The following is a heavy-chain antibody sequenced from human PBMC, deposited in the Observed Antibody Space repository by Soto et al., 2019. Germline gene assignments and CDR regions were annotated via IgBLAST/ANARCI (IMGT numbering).Heavy chain of an antibody. V-gene: IGHV4-4*07. CDR3: ETILGANAY. CDR1: GGSIYTYS. Sequence: SETLSLTCTVSGGSIYTYSWTWIRQPAGKGLEWIGHIYSSGSANYNPSLKSRVSMSVDTSKNQFSLKLNSVTAAETARDYCETILGANAYWGQRTLVPVSS. CDR2: IYSSGSA. D-gene: IGHD1-26*01. J-gene: IGHJ4*02.